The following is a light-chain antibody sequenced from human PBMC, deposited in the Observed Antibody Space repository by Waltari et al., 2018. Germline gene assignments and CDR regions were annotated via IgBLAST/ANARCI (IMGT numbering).Light chain of an antibody. J-gene: IGKJ3*01. V-gene: IGKV1-17*01. Sequence: DIQMTQSPSSLSASVGDTVTITCRATQGISSSLNWYQQKPGRAPKLLIYTATTLHTGVPARFSGSGSGTEFTLTISSLQPEDFATYYCLQYYTFPTTFGPGTALDIK. CDR2: TAT. CDR1: QGISSS. CDR3: LQYYTFPTT.